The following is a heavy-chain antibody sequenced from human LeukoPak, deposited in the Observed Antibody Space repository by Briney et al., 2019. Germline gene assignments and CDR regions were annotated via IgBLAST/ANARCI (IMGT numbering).Heavy chain of an antibody. CDR3: GRSGSFYLGPDY. CDR1: GFTFDAYA. J-gene: IGHJ4*02. V-gene: IGHV3-9*01. CDR2: ISWNSGSI. Sequence: SLRLSCAASGFTFDAYAMHWVRQAPGKGLEWVSGISWNSGSIGYADFVKGRFTISRDNAKNSLYLQMHILRAEDTAFYYCGRSGSFYLGPDYWGQGTLVTVSS. D-gene: IGHD1-26*01.